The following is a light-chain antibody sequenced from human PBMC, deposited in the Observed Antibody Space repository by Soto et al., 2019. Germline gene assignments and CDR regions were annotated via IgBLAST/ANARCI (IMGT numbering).Light chain of an antibody. J-gene: IGLJ3*02. Sequence: QAVVTQPPSASGTPGQRVTISFSGSSSNIGSNSVNWYHQVAGTAPKLLIHSDNQRPSGVPDRFSGSKSGTSASLAISGLQSGDEADYYCATWDDTLNGRVFGGGTKVTVL. V-gene: IGLV1-44*01. CDR2: SDN. CDR3: ATWDDTLNGRV. CDR1: SSNIGSNS.